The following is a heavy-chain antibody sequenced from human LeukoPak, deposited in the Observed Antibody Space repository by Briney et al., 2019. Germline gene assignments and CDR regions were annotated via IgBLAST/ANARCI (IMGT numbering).Heavy chain of an antibody. V-gene: IGHV4-59*01. J-gene: IGHJ2*01. CDR1: GGSISGYY. CDR3: ARSVVTLYWYFDL. CDR2: IYYSGST. Sequence: SETLSLTCTVSGGSISGYYYNWIRQPPGKGLEWIGYIYYSGSTNYNPSLKSRVTISLDTSKNQFSLKLSSVTTADTAVYCCARSVVTLYWYFDLWGRGTLVTVSS. D-gene: IGHD4-23*01.